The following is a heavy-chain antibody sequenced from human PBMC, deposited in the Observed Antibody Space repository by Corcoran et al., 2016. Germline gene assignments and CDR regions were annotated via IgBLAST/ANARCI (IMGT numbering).Heavy chain of an antibody. CDR3: ATDRNGGDQRGGYLDF. V-gene: IGHV3-30*02. J-gene: IGHJ4*02. CDR1: GFIFRNYG. D-gene: IGHD3-16*01. Sequence: QVQLMESGGGVVQSGRSLRLSCAASGFIFRNYGMHWVRQAPGKGLEWVAFIWYDGSHQYYADSVKGRFTISRDSSKNTLYLQLNSLGGEDTAVYDCATDRNGGDQRGGYLDFWGQGTLVTGSS. CDR2: IWYDGSHQ.